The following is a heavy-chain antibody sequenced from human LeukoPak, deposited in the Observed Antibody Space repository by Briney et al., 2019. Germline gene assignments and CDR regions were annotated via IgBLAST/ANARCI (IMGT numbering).Heavy chain of an antibody. D-gene: IGHD3-3*01. Sequence: SETLSLTCTVSGGSISSSSYYWGWIRQPPGKGLEWIGSIYYSGSTYYNPSLKSRVTISVDTSKNQFSLKLSSVTAADTAVYYCAREKGFGGFTYYDFWSGYYTGSEYSWFDPWGQGTLVTVSS. V-gene: IGHV4-39*07. CDR1: GGSISSSSYY. CDR2: IYYSGST. CDR3: AREKGFGGFTYYDFWSGYYTGSEYSWFDP. J-gene: IGHJ5*02.